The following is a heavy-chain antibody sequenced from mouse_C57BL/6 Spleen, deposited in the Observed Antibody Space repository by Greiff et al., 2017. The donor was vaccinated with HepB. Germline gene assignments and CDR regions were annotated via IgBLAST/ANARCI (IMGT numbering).Heavy chain of an antibody. J-gene: IGHJ4*01. Sequence: DVQLVESGEGLVKPGGSLKLSCAASGFTFSSYAMSWVRQTPEKRLEWVAYISSGGDYIYYADNVKGRFTISRDNARNTLYLQMSSLKSEDTAMYYCTREDYGSSYFFMDYWGQGTSVTVSS. D-gene: IGHD1-1*01. V-gene: IGHV5-9-1*02. CDR1: GFTFSSYA. CDR2: ISSGGDYI. CDR3: TREDYGSSYFFMDY.